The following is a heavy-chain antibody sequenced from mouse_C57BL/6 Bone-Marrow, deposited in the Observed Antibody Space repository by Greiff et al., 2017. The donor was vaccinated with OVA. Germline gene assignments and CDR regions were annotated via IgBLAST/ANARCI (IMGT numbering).Heavy chain of an antibody. V-gene: IGHV1-61*01. J-gene: IGHJ2*01. Sequence: QVQLQQPGAELVRPGSSVKLSCKASGYTFTSYWMDWVKQRPGQGLEWIGNIYPSDSETHYNQKFKDKATLTVDKSSSTAYMQLSSLTSEDSAVYYCARSSSSYDDWGQGTTLTVSS. CDR1: GYTFTSYW. CDR3: ARSSSSYDD. CDR2: IYPSDSET. D-gene: IGHD1-1*01.